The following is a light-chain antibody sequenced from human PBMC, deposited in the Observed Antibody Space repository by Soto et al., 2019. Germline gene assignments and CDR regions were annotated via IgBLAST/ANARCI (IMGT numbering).Light chain of an antibody. J-gene: IGLJ2*01. CDR2: DVS. CDR1: SSDVGGYNY. V-gene: IGLV2-14*01. Sequence: QSALTQPASVSGSPGQSITISCTGTSSDVGGYNYVSWYQQHPGKAPKFMIYDVSNRPSGVSDRFSGSKSGNTASLTISGLQAEDEADYYCGTWDSSLSAVVFGGGTKLTVL. CDR3: GTWDSSLSAVV.